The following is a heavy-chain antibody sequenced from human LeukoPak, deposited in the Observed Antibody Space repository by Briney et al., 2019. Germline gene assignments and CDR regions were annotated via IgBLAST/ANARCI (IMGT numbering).Heavy chain of an antibody. D-gene: IGHD6-19*01. CDR1: GFTFTNYA. Sequence: GRSLRLSCAASGFTFTNYAIHWVRQAPGKGLEWVSAISGSGGSTYYADSVKGRFTISRDNSKNTLYLQMNSLRAEDTAVYYCAKDEWLVRIDYWGQGTLVTVSS. CDR3: AKDEWLVRIDY. J-gene: IGHJ4*02. CDR2: ISGSGGST. V-gene: IGHV3-23*01.